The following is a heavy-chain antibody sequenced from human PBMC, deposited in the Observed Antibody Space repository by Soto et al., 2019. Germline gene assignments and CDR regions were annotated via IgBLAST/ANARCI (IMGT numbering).Heavy chain of an antibody. CDR2: IYYSGST. Sequence: SETLSLTCTVSGGSISSYYWSWIRQPPGKGLEWIGYIYYSGSTNYNPSLKSRVTISVDTSKNQFSLKLSSVTAADTAVYYCARDGISGYEFDYWGQGTLVTVSS. V-gene: IGHV4-59*01. CDR1: GGSISSYY. D-gene: IGHD5-12*01. CDR3: ARDGISGYEFDY. J-gene: IGHJ4*02.